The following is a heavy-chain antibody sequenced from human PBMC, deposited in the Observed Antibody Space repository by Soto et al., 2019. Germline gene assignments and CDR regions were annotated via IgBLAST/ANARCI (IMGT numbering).Heavy chain of an antibody. D-gene: IGHD5-12*01. V-gene: IGHV4-34*01. CDR3: ARGQEGVVATH. J-gene: IGHJ4*02. CDR1: GGSLSGYY. CDR2: IKDGGRT. Sequence: QVQLQQWGAGLLKPSETLSLNCAVNGGSLSGYYWSWIRQPPGKGLEWIGEIKDGGRTNYSPSLKGXXTXSXXTSNNQFSLRLYSVTPADTGVYYCARGQEGVVATHWDQGTLVTVSS.